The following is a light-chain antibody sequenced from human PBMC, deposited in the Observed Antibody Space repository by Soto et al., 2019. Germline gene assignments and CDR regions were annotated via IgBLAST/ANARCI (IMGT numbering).Light chain of an antibody. V-gene: IGLV1-44*01. CDR2: SHN. CDR3: AAWDDSLNGWV. CDR1: SSNIGSNT. Sequence: QSVLTQPPSASGTPGQRVTISCSGSSSNIGSNTVNWYQQLPGTAPKLLIYSHNQRPSGVPDRFSGSKSGTSASLAISGLQSEDEDDYYCAAWDDSLNGWVLGGGTKLTVL. J-gene: IGLJ3*02.